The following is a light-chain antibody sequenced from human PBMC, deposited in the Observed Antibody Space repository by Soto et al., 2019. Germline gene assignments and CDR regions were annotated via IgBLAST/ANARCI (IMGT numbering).Light chain of an antibody. CDR3: QHYNSYSEA. J-gene: IGKJ1*01. Sequence: DIQMTQSPSTLCVSAGDRVTITCRASQTISSWLAWYQQKPGKAPKLLIYKASTLKSGVPSRFSGSGSGTEFTLTISSLQPDDFATYYCQHYNSYSEAFGQGTKVDIK. CDR2: KAS. CDR1: QTISSW. V-gene: IGKV1-5*03.